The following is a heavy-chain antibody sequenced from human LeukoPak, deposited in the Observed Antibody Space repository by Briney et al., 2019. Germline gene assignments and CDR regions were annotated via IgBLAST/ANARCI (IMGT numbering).Heavy chain of an antibody. D-gene: IGHD5-12*01. Sequence: SETLSLTCGVYGGSLSDYCGRWLRQPPGKGGEWVGEINHSVRTNYNLSLNSRVTMSVDTPKTQFSLPLLSVTAPDTAVYYCARGHQYSAYDSPYFFHYWGQGTPVTISS. CDR1: GGSLSDYC. CDR2: INHSVRT. J-gene: IGHJ4*02. V-gene: IGHV4-34*01. CDR3: ARGHQYSAYDSPYFFHY.